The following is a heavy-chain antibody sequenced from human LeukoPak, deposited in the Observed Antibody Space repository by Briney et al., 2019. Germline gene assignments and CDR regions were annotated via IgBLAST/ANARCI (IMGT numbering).Heavy chain of an antibody. CDR2: ISGSSGLT. V-gene: IGHV3-23*01. D-gene: IGHD3-22*01. Sequence: GGSLRLSCAASGFTFSNYAMSWVRQAPGRGLEWVSAISGSSGLTYYADSVKGRFTTSRDNSKNTLFLQMNSLRAEDTAVYYCARVGSDNYFYFDYWGQGTLVTVSS. J-gene: IGHJ4*02. CDR3: ARVGSDNYFYFDY. CDR1: GFTFSNYA.